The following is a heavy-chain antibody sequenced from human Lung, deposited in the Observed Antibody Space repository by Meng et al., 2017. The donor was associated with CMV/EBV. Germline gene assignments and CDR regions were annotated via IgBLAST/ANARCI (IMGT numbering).Heavy chain of an antibody. Sequence: SGPXLVKHTQSLSLTCTYYGLSLTNSRAGVGWIRQPPGKAPEWLAVIYWNDERLYSPSLKKRLTICKDTSKNQVVRTMTNMNPVDIATYYCAHRRKAYETDDGIDVWXQGTMVTVSS. J-gene: IGHJ3*01. V-gene: IGHV2-5*01. CDR1: GLSLTNSRAG. CDR2: IYWNDER. CDR3: AHRRKAYETDDGIDV. D-gene: IGHD2-21*01.